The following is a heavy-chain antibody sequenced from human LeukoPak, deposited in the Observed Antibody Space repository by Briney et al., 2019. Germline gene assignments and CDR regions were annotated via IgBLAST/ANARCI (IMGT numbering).Heavy chain of an antibody. J-gene: IGHJ6*02. CDR3: ARDQMGPYYGMDC. V-gene: IGHV3-7*03. Sequence: PGGSLRLSCAASRFIFSNYWIRWVRQAPGKGLEWVANIKQDGREKYYVDSVKGRFTISRDNAKNSLSLQMDRLRAEVTAVYYCARDQMGPYYGMDCWGQGTTVTVSS. D-gene: IGHD5-24*01. CDR1: RFIFSNYW. CDR2: IKQDGREK.